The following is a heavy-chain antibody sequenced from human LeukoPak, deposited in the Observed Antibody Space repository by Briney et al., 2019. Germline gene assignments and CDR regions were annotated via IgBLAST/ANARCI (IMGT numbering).Heavy chain of an antibody. J-gene: IGHJ4*02. V-gene: IGHV4-34*01. CDR1: GGSFSGYY. Sequence: PSETLSLTCAVYGGSFSGYYWSWIRQPPGKGLEWIGEINHSGSTNYNPSLKSRVTISVDTSKNHFSLKLSSVTAADTAVYYCARQTSSGWYFDYWDQGTLVTVSS. CDR3: ARQTSSGWYFDY. CDR2: INHSGST. D-gene: IGHD6-19*01.